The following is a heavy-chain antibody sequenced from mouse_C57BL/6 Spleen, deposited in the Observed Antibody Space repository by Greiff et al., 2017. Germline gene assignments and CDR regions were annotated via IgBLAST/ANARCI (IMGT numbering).Heavy chain of an antibody. CDR3: ARTSYYGNYDYAMDY. CDR2: INPNYGTT. D-gene: IGHD2-1*01. Sequence: QLQESGPELVKPGASVKISCKASGYSFTDYNLNWVKQSNGKSLEWIGVINPNYGTTSYNQKFKGKATLTVEQSSSTAYRQLNSLTSEDSAFYYCARTSYYGNYDYAMDYWGQGTSVTVSS. CDR1: GYSFTDYN. J-gene: IGHJ4*01. V-gene: IGHV1-39*01.